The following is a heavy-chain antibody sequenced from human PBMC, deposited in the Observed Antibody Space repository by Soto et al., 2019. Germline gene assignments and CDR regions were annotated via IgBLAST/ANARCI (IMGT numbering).Heavy chain of an antibody. CDR2: IYYDGST. CDR3: ASYSGAYPPFDS. V-gene: IGHV4-61*01. Sequence: QVQLQESGPGLVKPSETLSLTCTVSGGSVSSGNYYWSWIRKPPGKGMEWIWNIYYDGSTYYSPSLKSRITMSDDTSKNQFSLQLNSVTAADTAVYYCASYSGAYPPFDSWRQGTLVTVSS. D-gene: IGHD1-26*01. CDR1: GGSVSSGNYY. J-gene: IGHJ4*01.